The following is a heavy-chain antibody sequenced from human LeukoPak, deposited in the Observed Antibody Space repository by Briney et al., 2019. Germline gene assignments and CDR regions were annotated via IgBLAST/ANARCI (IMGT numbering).Heavy chain of an antibody. CDR1: GGSFSGYY. D-gene: IGHD1-26*01. CDR2: INHSGST. J-gene: IGHJ5*02. CDR3: ATVGSPFDP. V-gene: IGHV4-34*01. Sequence: PSETLSLTCAVYGGSFSGYYWSWIRQPPGKGLEWIGEINHSGSTNYNPSLKRRVTRSVDTSKNQFSLKLSSVPPADTAVYYCATVGSPFDPWGQGTLVTVSS.